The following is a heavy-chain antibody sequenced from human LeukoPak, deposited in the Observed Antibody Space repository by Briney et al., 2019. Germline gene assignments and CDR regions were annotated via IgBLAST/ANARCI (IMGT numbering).Heavy chain of an antibody. CDR2: IYSNGNT. CDR1: GGSISSSGHY. Sequence: PSETLSLTCSVSGGSISSSGHYWGWIRQSPEKGLDWIGSIYSNGNTYYNLSVKSRVTISVDTSKNQFSLKLTSVTAAETAVYYCARSATVTTGYFDYWGQGALVTVSS. CDR3: ARSATVTTGYFDY. D-gene: IGHD4-17*01. V-gene: IGHV4-39*07. J-gene: IGHJ4*02.